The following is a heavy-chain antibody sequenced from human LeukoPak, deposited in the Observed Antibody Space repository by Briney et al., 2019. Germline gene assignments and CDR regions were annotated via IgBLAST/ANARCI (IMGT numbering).Heavy chain of an antibody. V-gene: IGHV3-21*01. CDR3: ARYGDDYDSRGDAFDI. D-gene: IGHD3-22*01. Sequence: GGSLRLSCAASGFTYSSYSMNWVRQAPGKGLEWVSSISSSSSYIYYADSVKGRFTISRDNAKNSLYLQMNSLRAEDTAVYYCARYGDDYDSRGDAFDIWGQGAMVTVAS. CDR1: GFTYSSYS. J-gene: IGHJ3*02. CDR2: ISSSSSYI.